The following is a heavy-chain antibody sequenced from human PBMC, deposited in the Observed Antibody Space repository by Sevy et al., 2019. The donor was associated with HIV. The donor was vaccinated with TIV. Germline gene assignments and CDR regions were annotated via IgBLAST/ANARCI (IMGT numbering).Heavy chain of an antibody. J-gene: IGHJ3*02. Sequence: ASVKVSCKVSGGTFSGYAISWVRQAPGQGLEWMGGIIPIFGTANYAQMFQGRVTITADKSTSTAYMELSSLRSEDTAVYYCARGGGYCSSTSCYDAFDIWGQGTMVTVSS. CDR3: ARGGGYCSSTSCYDAFDI. CDR1: GGTFSGYA. CDR2: IIPIFGTA. V-gene: IGHV1-69*06. D-gene: IGHD2-2*01.